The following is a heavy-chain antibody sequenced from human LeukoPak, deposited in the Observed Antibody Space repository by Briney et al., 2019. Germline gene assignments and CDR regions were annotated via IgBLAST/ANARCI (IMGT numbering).Heavy chain of an antibody. CDR3: ARPSGSYYYDAFDI. CDR2: ISSSGSYT. V-gene: IGHV3-21*01. D-gene: IGHD3-10*01. J-gene: IGHJ3*02. Sequence: GGSLRLSCAASGFAFSDYSMTWVRQAPGKGLEWVSYISSSGSYTYYGDSVKGRFTISRDNAKKTLYLQMNSLRAEDTAVYYCARPSGSYYYDAFDIWGQGTMVTVSS. CDR1: GFAFSDYS.